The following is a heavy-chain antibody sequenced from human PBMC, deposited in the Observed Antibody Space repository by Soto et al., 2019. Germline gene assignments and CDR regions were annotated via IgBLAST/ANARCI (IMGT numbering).Heavy chain of an antibody. CDR2: IYYSGST. D-gene: IGHD3-16*01. Sequence: SETLSLTCTVSGGSVSSGSYYWSWIRQPPGKGLEWIGYIYYSGSTNYNPSLKSRVTISVDTSKNQFSLKLSSVTAADTAVYYGARVVWGSVDYWGQGTLVTVSS. CDR3: ARVVWGSVDY. J-gene: IGHJ4*02. V-gene: IGHV4-61*01. CDR1: GGSVSSGSYY.